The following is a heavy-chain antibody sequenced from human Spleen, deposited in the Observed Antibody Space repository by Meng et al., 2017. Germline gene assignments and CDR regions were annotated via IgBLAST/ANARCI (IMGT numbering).Heavy chain of an antibody. J-gene: IGHJ4*02. CDR2: FYYSGST. Sequence: ESLKISCTVSGGSISSSSNYWGWIRQPPGKGLEWIGSFYYSGSTYYNPSLKSRVSISVDTSKNQFSLKLSSVTAADTAVYYCARMNYGDYIFDYWGQGTLVTVSS. V-gene: IGHV4-39*07. D-gene: IGHD4-17*01. CDR3: ARMNYGDYIFDY. CDR1: GGSISSSSNY.